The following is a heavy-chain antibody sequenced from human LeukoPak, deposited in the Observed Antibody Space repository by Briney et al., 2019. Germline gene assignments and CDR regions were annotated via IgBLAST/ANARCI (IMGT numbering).Heavy chain of an antibody. J-gene: IGHJ1*01. Sequence: GGSLRLSCAASGFTVSSNYMSWVRQAPGKGLEWVSVIYSGGSTYYADSVKGRFTISRDNAKNSLYLQMNSLRAEDTAVYYCARDLVAVAGTGYFQHWGQGTLVTVSS. CDR2: IYSGGST. CDR3: ARDLVAVAGTGYFQH. D-gene: IGHD6-19*01. CDR1: GFTVSSNY. V-gene: IGHV3-53*01.